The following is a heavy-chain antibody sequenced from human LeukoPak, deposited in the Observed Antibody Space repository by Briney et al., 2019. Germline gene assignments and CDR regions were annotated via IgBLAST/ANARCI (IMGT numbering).Heavy chain of an antibody. D-gene: IGHD3-16*01. CDR2: ISGSGGST. Sequence: GGSLRLSCAASGFTFSSYARSWVRQAPGKGLEWVSAISGSGGSTYYADSVKGRFTISRDNSKNTLYLQMNSLRAEDTAVYYCAKDGPYYDYVWGSPYYFDYWGQGTLVTVSS. J-gene: IGHJ4*02. V-gene: IGHV3-23*01. CDR3: AKDGPYYDYVWGSPYYFDY. CDR1: GFTFSSYA.